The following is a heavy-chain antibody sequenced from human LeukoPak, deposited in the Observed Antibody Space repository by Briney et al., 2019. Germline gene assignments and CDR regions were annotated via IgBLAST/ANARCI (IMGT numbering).Heavy chain of an antibody. J-gene: IGHJ4*02. V-gene: IGHV1-69-2*01. D-gene: IGHD2-2*01. CDR1: GYTFTDYY. CDR2: VDPEDGET. Sequence: ATVKISCKASGYTFTDYYMHWVHQAPGKGLEWMGRVDPEDGETIYAEKFQGRVTITAGTSTDTAYMELSSLRSEDTAVYYCATGASGYCSSTSCPLFDYWGQGTLVTVSS. CDR3: ATGASGYCSSTSCPLFDY.